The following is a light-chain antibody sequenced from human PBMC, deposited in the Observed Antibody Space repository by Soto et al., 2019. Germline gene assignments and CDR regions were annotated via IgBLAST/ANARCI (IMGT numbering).Light chain of an antibody. CDR1: QSISFF. J-gene: IGKJ1*01. Sequence: DVRLTQSPSSLSASVRDRVTITCRANQSISFFLSWYQQRPGRAPKLLIYGASNLLSGVPSRFSGSRSGTEFTLVTSSLHVDVFATYYCHEALNEPCTFGQGTKVEIK. CDR2: GAS. CDR3: HEALNEPCT. V-gene: IGKV1-39*01.